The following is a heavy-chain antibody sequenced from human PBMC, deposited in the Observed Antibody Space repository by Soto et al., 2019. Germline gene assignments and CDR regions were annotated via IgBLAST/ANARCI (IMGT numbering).Heavy chain of an antibody. CDR2: ISHNSDYT. Sequence: GGSLRLSCAASGLNFGLSFMIWMRQRPGKGLEWVSFISHNSDYTNYADSVKGRFTISTDNARKSLYLQMNSLRPEDTGVYYCATGGIYYGAWGQGTLVTVSS. D-gene: IGHD1-26*01. J-gene: IGHJ5*01. V-gene: IGHV3-11*05. CDR3: ATGGIYYGA. CDR1: GLNFGLSF.